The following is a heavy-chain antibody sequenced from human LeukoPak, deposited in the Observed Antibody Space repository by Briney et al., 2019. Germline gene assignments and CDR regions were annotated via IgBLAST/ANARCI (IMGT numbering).Heavy chain of an antibody. CDR1: GFTFSSYS. V-gene: IGHV3-21*03. J-gene: IGHJ4*02. D-gene: IGHD4-17*01. Sequence: GGSLRLSCAASGFTFSSYSMNWVRQAPGKGLEWVSSISSSSSYIYYADSVKGRFTISRDNAKNSLYLQMNSLKAEDTAVYYCARGSYGDFRNDYWGQGTLVTVSS. CDR2: ISSSSSYI. CDR3: ARGSYGDFRNDY.